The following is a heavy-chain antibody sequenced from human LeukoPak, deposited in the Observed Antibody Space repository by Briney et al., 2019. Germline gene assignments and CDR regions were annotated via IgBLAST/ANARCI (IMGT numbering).Heavy chain of an antibody. CDR1: GFTFSSYS. CDR3: ARGPYGDYVFDC. J-gene: IGHJ4*02. Sequence: GGSLRLSCAASGFTFSSYSMNWVRQAPGKGLEWVSSISSSSSYIYYADSVKGRFTISRDNAKNSLYLQMNSLRAEDTAVYYCARGPYGDYVFDCWGQGTLVTVSS. V-gene: IGHV3-21*01. D-gene: IGHD4-17*01. CDR2: ISSSSSYI.